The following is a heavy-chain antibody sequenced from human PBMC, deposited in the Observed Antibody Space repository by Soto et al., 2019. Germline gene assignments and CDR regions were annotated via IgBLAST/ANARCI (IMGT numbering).Heavy chain of an antibody. CDR2: IYYSGST. J-gene: IGHJ5*02. D-gene: IGHD3-3*01. Sequence: QLQLQESGPGLVKPSETLSLTCTVSGGSISSSSYYWGWIRQPPGKGLEWIGSIYYSGSTYYNPSLKSRVTISVDTSKNQFSLKLSSVTAADTAVYYCARQSVFGLSGLLRSFNWFDPWGQGTLVTVSS. CDR1: GGSISSSSYY. CDR3: ARQSVFGLSGLLRSFNWFDP. V-gene: IGHV4-39*01.